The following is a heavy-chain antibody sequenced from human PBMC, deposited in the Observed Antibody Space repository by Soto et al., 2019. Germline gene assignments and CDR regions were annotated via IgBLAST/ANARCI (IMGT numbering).Heavy chain of an antibody. CDR2: IYNSGST. D-gene: IGHD3-3*01. CDR1: GGSISSGDSF. Sequence: SETLSLTCTVPGGSISSGDSFWTWLRQPPGRGLEWIWHIYNSGSTYYNPSLKSRVTISLDTSKNQFSLKLSSVTAADTAVYYCARVLRVLEWSPPHYGLDVWGQGTTVTVSS. V-gene: IGHV4-30-4*01. J-gene: IGHJ6*02. CDR3: ARVLRVLEWSPPHYGLDV.